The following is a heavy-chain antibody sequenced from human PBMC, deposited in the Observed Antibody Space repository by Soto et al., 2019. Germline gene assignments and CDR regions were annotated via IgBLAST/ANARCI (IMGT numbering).Heavy chain of an antibody. Sequence: SETLSLTCSVSNGSISGFYWTWIRQPPGKILEWIGYIHYSGRTDYSPPLTSRATMSVDTSKNQFSLNLKSITAADTAVYYCVRVGVGIGNHFDSWGRGTLVTVS. D-gene: IGHD1-26*01. CDR3: VRVGVGIGNHFDS. CDR1: NGSISGFY. J-gene: IGHJ4*02. CDR2: IHYSGRT. V-gene: IGHV4-59*12.